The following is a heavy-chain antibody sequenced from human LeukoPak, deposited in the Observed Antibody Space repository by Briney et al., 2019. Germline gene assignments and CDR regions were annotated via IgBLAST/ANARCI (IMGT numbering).Heavy chain of an antibody. Sequence: QPGGSLRLSCAASGFTFSDYEMNWVRQAPGKGLEWLSHISISGTTIYYADSVKGRFTISRDNAKNSLYLQMNSLRAEDTAVYYCVNGYYTLDYWGQGTLVTVSS. CDR2: ISISGTTI. J-gene: IGHJ4*02. V-gene: IGHV3-48*01. CDR3: VNGYYTLDY. CDR1: GFTFSDYE. D-gene: IGHD3-22*01.